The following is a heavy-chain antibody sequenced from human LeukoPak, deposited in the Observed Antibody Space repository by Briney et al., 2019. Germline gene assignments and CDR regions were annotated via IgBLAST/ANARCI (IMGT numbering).Heavy chain of an antibody. J-gene: IGHJ4*02. V-gene: IGHV4-59*01. Sequence: SETLSLTCTVPGGSISSYYWSWIRQPPGKGLEWIGYIYYSGSTNYNPSLKSRVTISVDTSKNQFSLKLSSVTAADTAVYYCARSLGETVTPFDYWGQGTLVTVSS. D-gene: IGHD4-17*01. CDR3: ARSLGETVTPFDY. CDR1: GGSISSYY. CDR2: IYYSGST.